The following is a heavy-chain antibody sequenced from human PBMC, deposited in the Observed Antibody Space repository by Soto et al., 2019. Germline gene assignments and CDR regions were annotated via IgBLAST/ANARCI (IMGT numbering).Heavy chain of an antibody. D-gene: IGHD3-16*01. Sequence: EVQLVESGGYLVQPGGSLRLSCVASGFTFSTSWMTWVRQAPGKGLEWVANIRPDGVDKYYVGSVKGRFTISKDNAENSLYLQMNNLRAEDTPVYYCARAIDYHFDYWGQGTRVTVSS. J-gene: IGHJ4*02. CDR3: ARAIDYHFDY. CDR2: IRPDGVDK. V-gene: IGHV3-7*04. CDR1: GFTFSTSW.